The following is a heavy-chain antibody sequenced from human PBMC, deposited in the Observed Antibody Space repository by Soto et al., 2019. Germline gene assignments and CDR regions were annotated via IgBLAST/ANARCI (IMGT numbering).Heavy chain of an antibody. Sequence: QVQLVQSGAEVKKPGSSVKVSCKASGGTFSSYAICWVRQAPGQGLEWMGGIIPIFGTAKSPQKFQGRVTITADKSTSTAYEELSSLRSEETAMYDCARSIGDYYDSSGYFRAFDIWGQGTM. V-gene: IGHV1-69*06. CDR3: ARSIGDYYDSSGYFRAFDI. D-gene: IGHD3-22*01. J-gene: IGHJ3*02. CDR1: GGTFSSYA. CDR2: IIPIFGTA.